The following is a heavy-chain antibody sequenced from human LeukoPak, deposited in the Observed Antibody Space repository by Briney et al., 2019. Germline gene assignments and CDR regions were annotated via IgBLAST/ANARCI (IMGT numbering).Heavy chain of an antibody. V-gene: IGHV4-38-2*02. D-gene: IGHD6-6*01. CDR3: ARVGIAARSALDP. CDR2: IYHSGST. J-gene: IGHJ5*02. Sequence: SETLSLTCTVSGYSISSGYYWGWIRQPPGKGLEWIGSIYHSGSTYYNPSLKSRVTISVDTSKNQFSLKLSSVTAADTAVYYCARVGIAARSALDPWGRGTLVTVSS. CDR1: GYSISSGYY.